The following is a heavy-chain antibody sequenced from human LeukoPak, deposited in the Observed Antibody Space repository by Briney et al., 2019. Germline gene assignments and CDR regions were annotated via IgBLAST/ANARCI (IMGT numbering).Heavy chain of an antibody. J-gene: IGHJ4*02. CDR1: GYTFTSYY. Sequence: GASVKVSCKASGYTFTSYYMHWVRQAPGQGLEWMGRIIPILGIANYAQKFQGRVTITADKSTSTAYMELSSLRSEDTAVYYCAKHDSPDYYFDYWGQGTLVTVSS. CDR3: AKHDSPDYYFDY. CDR2: IIPILGIA. D-gene: IGHD1-14*01. V-gene: IGHV1-69*02.